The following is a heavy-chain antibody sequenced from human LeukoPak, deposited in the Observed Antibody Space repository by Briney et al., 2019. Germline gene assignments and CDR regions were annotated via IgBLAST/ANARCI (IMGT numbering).Heavy chain of an antibody. V-gene: IGHV4-59*08. J-gene: IGHJ3*02. CDR3: ARLLMVRGVFDI. D-gene: IGHD3-10*01. Sequence: SETLSLTCTVSGGSISSYYWSWIRQPPGKGLEWIGYIYYSGSTNYNPSLKSRVTISVDTSKNQFSLKLSSVTAADTAVYYCARLLMVRGVFDIWGQGTMVTVSS. CDR2: IYYSGST. CDR1: GGSISSYY.